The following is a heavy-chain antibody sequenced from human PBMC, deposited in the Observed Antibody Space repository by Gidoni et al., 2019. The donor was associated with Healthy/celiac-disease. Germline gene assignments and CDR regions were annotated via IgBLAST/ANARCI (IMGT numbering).Heavy chain of an antibody. J-gene: IGHJ3*02. D-gene: IGHD5-18*01. CDR1: GYTFTSYD. CDR3: ARLVDTAMVTAFDI. CDR2: MKPNRGNT. V-gene: IGHV1-8*01. Sequence: QVQLVQSGAEVKKPGASVKVSCKASGYTFTSYDSHWVRQATGQGLEWMGGMKPNRGNTGYAQKFQGRVTMTRNTSISTAYMELSSLRSEDTAVYYCARLVDTAMVTAFDIWGQGTMVTVSS.